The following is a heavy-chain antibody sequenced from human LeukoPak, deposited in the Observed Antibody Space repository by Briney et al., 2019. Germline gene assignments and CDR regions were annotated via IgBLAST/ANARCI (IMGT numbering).Heavy chain of an antibody. D-gene: IGHD1-1*01. J-gene: IGHJ3*02. CDR3: TRGKLEDQNAFDI. Sequence: ASVKVSCKASGYTFTSYYLHWVRQGPGQGLEWMGIINPSGSGTVYAQKFQGGVTMTTDTSTNTVFMELSSLRSEDTAVYYCTRGKLEDQNAFDIWGQGTMVTVSS. CDR2: INPSGSGT. CDR1: GYTFTSYY. V-gene: IGHV1-46*01.